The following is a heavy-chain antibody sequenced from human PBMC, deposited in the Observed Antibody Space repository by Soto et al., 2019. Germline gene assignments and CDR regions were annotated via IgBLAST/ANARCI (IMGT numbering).Heavy chain of an antibody. Sequence: GGSLRLSCAASGFTFSTYWMNWVRQAPGKGLEWVSAISGSGGSTYYADSVKGRFTISRDNSKNTLYLQMNSLKAEDTAVYYCAKSPPKVGVPPFDPWGQGTLVTVSS. J-gene: IGHJ5*02. CDR1: GFTFSTYW. D-gene: IGHD2-15*01. V-gene: IGHV3-23*01. CDR2: ISGSGGST. CDR3: AKSPPKVGVPPFDP.